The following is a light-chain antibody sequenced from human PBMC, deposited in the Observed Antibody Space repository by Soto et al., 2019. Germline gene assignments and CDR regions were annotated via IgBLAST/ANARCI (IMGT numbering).Light chain of an antibody. Sequence: DIQMTQSPSSLSASVGDRVTITCRASQSISSYLNWYQQKPGKAPELLIYAASSLQSGVSSRFSGSGSGTDFTLTISSLQPEDFATYYCQQRYSTPRTLGQGTKVDIK. CDR3: QQRYSTPRT. V-gene: IGKV1-39*01. J-gene: IGKJ1*01. CDR1: QSISSY. CDR2: AAS.